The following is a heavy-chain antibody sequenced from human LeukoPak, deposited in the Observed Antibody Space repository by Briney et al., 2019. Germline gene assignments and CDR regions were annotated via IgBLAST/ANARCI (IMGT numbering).Heavy chain of an antibody. D-gene: IGHD2-15*01. CDR2: ISWNSGSI. J-gene: IGHJ4*02. V-gene: IGHV3-9*01. CDR3: ARDLAAKLDY. Sequence: PGRSLRLSCAASGFTFDDYAMHWVRQAPGKGLEWVSGISWNSGSIGYADSVKGRFTISRDNAKNSLYLQMNSLRAEDTAVYYCARDLAAKLDYWGQGTLVTVSS. CDR1: GFTFDDYA.